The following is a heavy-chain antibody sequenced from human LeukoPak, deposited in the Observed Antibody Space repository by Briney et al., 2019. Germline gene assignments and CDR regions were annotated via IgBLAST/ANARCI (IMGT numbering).Heavy chain of an antibody. CDR2: IYYSGST. CDR1: ARSISDNY. CDR3: ARHQKSAYFSYYYYGMDV. D-gene: IGHD3-3*01. Sequence: SETLSLTCTVSARSISDNYWTWIRQPPGQGLEWIGYIYYSGSTSYNPSLKSRVTISVDTSKNQFALKVNSVTAADTAVYYCARHQKSAYFSYYYYGMDVWGQGTTVTVSS. V-gene: IGHV4-59*08. J-gene: IGHJ6*02.